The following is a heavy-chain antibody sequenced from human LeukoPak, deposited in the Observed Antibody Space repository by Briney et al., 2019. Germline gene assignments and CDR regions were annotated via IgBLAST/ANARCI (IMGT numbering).Heavy chain of an antibody. CDR1: GYSISSGYY. CDR3: ARGGIAARLIDY. V-gene: IGHV4-38-2*02. D-gene: IGHD6-6*01. Sequence: SETLSLTCTVSGYSISSGYYWGWIRQPPGKGLEWIGSIYHSGSTYYDPSLKSRVTISVDTSKNQFSLKLSSVTAADTAVYYCARGGIAARLIDYWGQGTLVTVSS. CDR2: IYHSGST. J-gene: IGHJ4*02.